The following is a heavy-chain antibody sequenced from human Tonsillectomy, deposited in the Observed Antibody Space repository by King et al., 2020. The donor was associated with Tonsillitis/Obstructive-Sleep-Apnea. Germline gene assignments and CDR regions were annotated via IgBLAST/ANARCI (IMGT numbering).Heavy chain of an antibody. CDR1: GGSISSYY. V-gene: IGHV4-59*08. Sequence: VQLQESGPGLVKPSETLSLTCTVSGGSISSYYWSWIRQPPGKGLEWSGYIYYSGSTNYNPSLKSRVTISVDTSKNQFSLKLSSVTAADTAVYYCAGTRYSYGYHFYYWGQGTLVTVSS. D-gene: IGHD5-18*01. J-gene: IGHJ4*02. CDR2: IYYSGST. CDR3: AGTRYSYGYHFYY.